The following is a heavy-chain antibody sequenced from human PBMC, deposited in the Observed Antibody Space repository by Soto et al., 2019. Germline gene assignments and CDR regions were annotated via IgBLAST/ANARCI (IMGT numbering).Heavy chain of an antibody. D-gene: IGHD3-3*01. CDR1: GCSISIYY. J-gene: IGHJ4*02. V-gene: IGHV4-59*01. CDR2: IYYSGST. CDR3: ARERYYDFWSGYSRQFDY. Sequence: PSETLSLTCTVSGCSISIYYWSWIRQPPGKGLEWIGYIYYSGSTNYNPSLKSRVTISVDTSKNQFSLKLSSVTAADTAVYYCARERYYDFWSGYSRQFDYWGQGTLVTVSS.